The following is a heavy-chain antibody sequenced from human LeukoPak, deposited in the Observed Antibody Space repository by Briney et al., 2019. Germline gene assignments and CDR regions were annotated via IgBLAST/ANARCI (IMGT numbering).Heavy chain of an antibody. D-gene: IGHD4-11*01. V-gene: IGHV3-73*01. J-gene: IGHJ4*02. Sequence: GGSLRLSCAASGFTFSGSAMHWVRQASGKGLEWVGRIRSKANSYATAYVASVKGRFTISRDNAKNSVYLQMSSLRAEDTGVYYCATTLNKATPGHLWGQGALVTVSS. CDR3: ATTLNKATPGHL. CDR2: IRSKANSYAT. CDR1: GFTFSGSA.